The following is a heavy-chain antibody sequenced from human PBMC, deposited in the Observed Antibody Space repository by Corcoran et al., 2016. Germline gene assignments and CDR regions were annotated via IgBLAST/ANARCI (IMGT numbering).Heavy chain of an antibody. J-gene: IGHJ2*01. CDR3: ARDHVGPGLYFDL. V-gene: IGHV3-7*01. Sequence: EVQLVDSGGGLVRPGGSLRLSCAASGFSFSSHWMSWVRQAPGKGLEWVANMNQAGSEKYYVDSVKGRLTISRDNAMNSMYLQMNSLRGEDTAVYYCARDHVGPGLYFDLWGRGTLVTVSS. CDR1: GFSFSSHW. CDR2: MNQAGSEK. D-gene: IGHD3-10*01.